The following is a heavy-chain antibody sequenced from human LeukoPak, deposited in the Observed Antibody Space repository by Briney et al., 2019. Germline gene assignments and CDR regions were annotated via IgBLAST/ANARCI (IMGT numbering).Heavy chain of an antibody. Sequence: GGSLRLSCAASGFTFSSYSLNWVRQAPGKGLEWVSYISSSGSTTYYADSVKGRFTISRDNAKNSLYLQMNSLRAEDTAVYYCASRAGYTGSWSAFDYWGQGTLVTVSS. D-gene: IGHD6-13*01. J-gene: IGHJ4*02. CDR3: ASRAGYTGSWSAFDY. CDR1: GFTFSSYS. V-gene: IGHV3-48*04. CDR2: ISSSGSTT.